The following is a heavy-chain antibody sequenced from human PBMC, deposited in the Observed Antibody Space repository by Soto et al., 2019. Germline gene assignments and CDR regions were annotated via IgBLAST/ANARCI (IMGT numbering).Heavy chain of an antibody. CDR1: GGSISSYY. CDR2: IYYSGST. CDR3: ARVHGSYYFDY. D-gene: IGHD1-26*01. Sequence: SETLSLTCTVSGGSISSYYWSWIRQPPGKGLEWIGYIYYSGSTNYNPSLKSRVTISVDTSKNQFFLKLSSVTAADTAVYYCARVHGSYYFDYWGQGTLVTVSS. J-gene: IGHJ4*02. V-gene: IGHV4-59*01.